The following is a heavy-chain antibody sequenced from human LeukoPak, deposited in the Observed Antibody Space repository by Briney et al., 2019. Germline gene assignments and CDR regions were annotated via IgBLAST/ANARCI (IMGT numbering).Heavy chain of an antibody. J-gene: IGHJ6*02. Sequence: SQTLSLTCTVPGGSISSGGYYWSWIRQHPGKGLEWIGYIYYSGSTYYNPSLKSRVTISVDTSKNQFSLKLSSVTAADTAVYYCARVNRPVTAIHPLYYYYGMDVWGQGTTVTVSS. CDR1: GGSISSGGYY. CDR2: IYYSGST. CDR3: ARVNRPVTAIHPLYYYYGMDV. D-gene: IGHD2-21*02. V-gene: IGHV4-31*03.